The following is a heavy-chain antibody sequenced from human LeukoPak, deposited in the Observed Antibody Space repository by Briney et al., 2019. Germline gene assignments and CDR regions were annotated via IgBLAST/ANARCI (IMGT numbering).Heavy chain of an antibody. V-gene: IGHV3-21*01. Sequence: GGSLRLSCAASGFTFGSFTMNWVRQAPGKGLEWVSSISSSTSYIYYADSVKGRFTIARDNAKNSLYLQMNSLRAEDTAVYYCANTDASYYYGMDVWGQGTTVTVSS. CDR3: ANTDASYYYGMDV. J-gene: IGHJ6*02. CDR1: GFTFGSFT. CDR2: ISSSTSYI.